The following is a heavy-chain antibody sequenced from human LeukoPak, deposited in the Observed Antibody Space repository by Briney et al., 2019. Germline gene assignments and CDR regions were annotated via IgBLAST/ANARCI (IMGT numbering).Heavy chain of an antibody. D-gene: IGHD5-24*01. CDR2: IMPLFGTA. Sequence: ASVKISCKASEGTFNSYAISWVRQAPGQGLEWMGGIMPLFGTANYAQEFQGRVTFTTDESASTAYMEVSSLRSEDTAVYYCASGSLGDGYGVGDYYQYMDVWGKGTTVTVSS. CDR3: ASGSLGDGYGVGDYYQYMDV. CDR1: EGTFNSYA. J-gene: IGHJ6*03. V-gene: IGHV1-69*05.